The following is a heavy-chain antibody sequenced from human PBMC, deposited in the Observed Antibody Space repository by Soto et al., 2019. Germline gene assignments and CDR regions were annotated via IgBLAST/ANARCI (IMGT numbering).Heavy chain of an antibody. CDR1: GYTFTSYG. CDR3: AIVLTAAGFDY. D-gene: IGHD6-13*01. V-gene: IGHV1-18*01. Sequence: QVQLVQSGAEVKKPGASVKVSCKASGYTFTSYGISWVRQAPGQALAWMGWISAYNGNTTYAQKFQGRVTMPTDTSTSTAYMELTSLRSDATAVYYCAIVLTAAGFDYWGQGTLVTVSS. CDR2: ISAYNGNT. J-gene: IGHJ4*02.